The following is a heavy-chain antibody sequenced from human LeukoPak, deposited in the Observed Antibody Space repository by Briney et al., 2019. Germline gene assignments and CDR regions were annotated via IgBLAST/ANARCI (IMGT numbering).Heavy chain of an antibody. J-gene: IGHJ3*02. CDR2: IYSGGST. D-gene: IGHD3-3*02. V-gene: IGHV3-53*01. CDR1: GFTVSSNY. Sequence: GSLRLSCAASGFTVSSNYMSWVRQAPGKGLEWVSVIYSGGSTYYADSVKGRFTISRDNSKNTLYLQMNSLRAEDTAVYYCAREISLARPLKNDAFDIWGQGTMVTVSS. CDR3: AREISLARPLKNDAFDI.